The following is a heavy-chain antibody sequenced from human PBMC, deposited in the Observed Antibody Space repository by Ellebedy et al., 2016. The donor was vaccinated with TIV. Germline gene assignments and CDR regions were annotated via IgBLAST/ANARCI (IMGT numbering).Heavy chain of an antibody. Sequence: GESLKISCAASGFTFSSYWMHWVRQAPGKGLEWVAVISYDGSHKYYADSVKGRFTISRDNSKNTLYLQMNSLRAEDTAVYYCARGSNVLWFGELLYRPDDAFDIWGQGTMVTVSS. V-gene: IGHV3-30-3*01. D-gene: IGHD3-10*01. J-gene: IGHJ3*02. CDR2: ISYDGSHK. CDR1: GFTFSSYW. CDR3: ARGSNVLWFGELLYRPDDAFDI.